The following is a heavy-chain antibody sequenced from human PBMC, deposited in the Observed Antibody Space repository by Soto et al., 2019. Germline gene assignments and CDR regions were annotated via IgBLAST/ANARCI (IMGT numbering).Heavy chain of an antibody. J-gene: IGHJ4*02. V-gene: IGHV3-23*01. CDR2: LSGFGSSA. CDR1: GFTFSSFA. CDR3: AKDRQDSGAYEAGLVPFDQ. Sequence: PGGSLRLSCVASGFTFSSFAMSWVRQAPGKGLEWVSGLSGFGSSAYYADSVKGRFTISRDNSKRTVYLQMNSLTVDDTAVYYCAKDRQDSGAYEAGLVPFDQSGQGALVAVSS. D-gene: IGHD1-26*01.